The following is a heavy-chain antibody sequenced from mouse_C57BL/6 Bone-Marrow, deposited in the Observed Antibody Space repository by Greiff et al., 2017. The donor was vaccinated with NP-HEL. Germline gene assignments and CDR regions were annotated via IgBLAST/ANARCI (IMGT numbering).Heavy chain of an antibody. Sequence: EVMLVESGEGLVKPGGSLKLSCAASGFTFSSYAMSWVRQTPEKRLEWVAYISSGGDYIYYADTVKGRFTISRDNARNTLYLQMSSLKSEDTAMYYCTRALYYYGSAYWGQGTLVTVSA. D-gene: IGHD1-1*01. J-gene: IGHJ3*01. CDR1: GFTFSSYA. V-gene: IGHV5-9-1*02. CDR2: ISSGGDYI. CDR3: TRALYYYGSAY.